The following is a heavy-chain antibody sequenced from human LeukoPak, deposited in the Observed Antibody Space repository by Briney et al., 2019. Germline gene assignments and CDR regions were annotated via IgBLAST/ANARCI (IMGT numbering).Heavy chain of an antibody. Sequence: SETLSLTCSVSAGSISSYYWIWIRQPPGKGLEWIGYIYYSGSTNYNPSLKSRVSISVDTSKNQFSLKLSSVTAADTAVYYCARRFIRYDSRGFYQQDALDIWGQGTMVTVSS. J-gene: IGHJ3*02. D-gene: IGHD3-22*01. CDR2: IYYSGST. CDR3: ARRFIRYDSRGFYQQDALDI. CDR1: AGSISSYY. V-gene: IGHV4-59*08.